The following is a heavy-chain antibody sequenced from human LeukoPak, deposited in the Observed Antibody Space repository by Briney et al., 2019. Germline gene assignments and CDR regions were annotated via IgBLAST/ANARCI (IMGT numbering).Heavy chain of an antibody. CDR3: ARAYYDRSDWSDP. J-gene: IGHJ5*02. CDR1: GGTFSGYY. D-gene: IGHD3-22*01. Sequence: SETLSLTCAVYGGTFSGYYWSWIRQPPGKGLEWIGYIYYSGSTNYNPSLKSRVTISVDTSKNQFSLKLSSVTAADTAVYYCARAYYDRSDWSDPWGQGTLVTVSS. CDR2: IYYSGST. V-gene: IGHV4-59*01.